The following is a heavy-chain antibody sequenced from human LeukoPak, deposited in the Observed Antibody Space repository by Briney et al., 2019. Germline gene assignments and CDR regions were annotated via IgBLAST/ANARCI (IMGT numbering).Heavy chain of an antibody. CDR3: AKDQSITIFGVAPYGMDV. D-gene: IGHD3-3*01. Sequence: GRSLRLSCAASGFTFSSYGMHWVRQAPGKGLEWVAVISYDGSNKYYADSVKGRFTIPRDNSKNTLYLQMNSLRAEDTAVYYCAKDQSITIFGVAPYGMDVWGQGTTVTVSS. CDR1: GFTFSSYG. CDR2: ISYDGSNK. J-gene: IGHJ6*02. V-gene: IGHV3-30*18.